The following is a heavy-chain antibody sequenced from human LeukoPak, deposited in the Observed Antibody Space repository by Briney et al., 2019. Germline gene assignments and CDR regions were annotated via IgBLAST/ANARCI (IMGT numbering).Heavy chain of an antibody. CDR3: ARDPYNGYYGDDYYYYMDV. J-gene: IGHJ6*03. D-gene: IGHD4-17*01. CDR2: ITRDSIYT. V-gene: IGHV3-21*01. Sequence: PGGSLRLSCAASGFTFSNYNMNWVRQIPGKGLEWVSSITRDSIYTFYADSVKGRFTISRDDAKNSLSLQMNSLRAEDTAVYYCARDPYNGYYGDDYYYYMDVWGKGTTVTISS. CDR1: GFTFSNYN.